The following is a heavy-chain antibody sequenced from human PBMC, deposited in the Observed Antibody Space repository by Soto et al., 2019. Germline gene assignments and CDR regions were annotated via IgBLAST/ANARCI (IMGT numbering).Heavy chain of an antibody. Sequence: EVQLLESGGGLVQPGGSLRLSCAASGFTFRSYAMSWARQAPGKGLEWVSGISDRGDNTYYADSVKGRFTITSDNSKTTLYLQMNRLRAEDPAIYYCAEDRPWFGRTTEDSWGPGVLVTVSS. J-gene: IGHJ4*02. CDR1: GFTFRSYA. V-gene: IGHV3-23*01. CDR2: ISDRGDNT. CDR3: AEDRPWFGRTTEDS. D-gene: IGHD3-10*01.